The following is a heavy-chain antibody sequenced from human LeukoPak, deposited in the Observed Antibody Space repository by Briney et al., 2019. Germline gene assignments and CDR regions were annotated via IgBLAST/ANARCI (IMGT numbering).Heavy chain of an antibody. V-gene: IGHV3-23*01. Sequence: PGGSLRLSCAASGFTFSSYAMGWVRQAPGKGLEWVSAISGSGGTTYYADSVKGRFTISRDNSKNTLYLQMNSLRAEDTALYYCAKGGYFNWFDPWGQGTLVTVSS. CDR2: ISGSGGTT. D-gene: IGHD6-13*01. CDR1: GFTFSSYA. J-gene: IGHJ5*02. CDR3: AKGGYFNWFDP.